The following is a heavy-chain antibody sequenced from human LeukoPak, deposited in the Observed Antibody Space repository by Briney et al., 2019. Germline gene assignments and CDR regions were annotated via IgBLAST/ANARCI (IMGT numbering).Heavy chain of an antibody. V-gene: IGHV3-23*01. Sequence: GGSLRLSCAASGFTFSSYAMTWVRQAPGKGLEWVSDISDSGYSTYYADSVKGRFTISRDNSKNTLYLQMNSLRAEDTAVYYCAAQNHYYDSSGYYRLFDYWGQGTLVTVSS. J-gene: IGHJ4*02. D-gene: IGHD3-22*01. CDR2: ISDSGYST. CDR3: AAQNHYYDSSGYYRLFDY. CDR1: GFTFSSYA.